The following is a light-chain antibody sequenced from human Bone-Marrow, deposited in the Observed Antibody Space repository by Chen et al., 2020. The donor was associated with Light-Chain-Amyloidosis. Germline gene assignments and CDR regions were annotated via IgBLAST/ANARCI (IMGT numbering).Light chain of an antibody. CDR1: NIGSTS. J-gene: IGLJ3*02. V-gene: IGLV3-21*02. CDR3: QVWDRSSDRPV. Sequence: SYVLPQPSSVSVAPAPTATIACGGNNIGSTSVHWYQQTPGQAPLLVVYDDSDRPSGIPERLSGSNSGNTATLTISRVEAGDEADYYCQVWDRSSDRPVFGGGTKLTDL. CDR2: DDS.